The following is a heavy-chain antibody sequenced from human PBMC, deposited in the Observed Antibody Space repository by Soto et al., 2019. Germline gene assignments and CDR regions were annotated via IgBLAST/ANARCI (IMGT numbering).Heavy chain of an antibody. Sequence: PSETLSLTCTVSGGSISSYYWSWIRQPAGKGLEWIGRIYTSGSTNYNPSLKSRVTMSVDTSKNQFSLKLSSVTAADTAVYYCARDSIVVVVASRLGYYGMDVWGQGTTVTVS. D-gene: IGHD2-15*01. V-gene: IGHV4-4*07. CDR2: IYTSGST. J-gene: IGHJ6*02. CDR1: GGSISSYY. CDR3: ARDSIVVVVASRLGYYGMDV.